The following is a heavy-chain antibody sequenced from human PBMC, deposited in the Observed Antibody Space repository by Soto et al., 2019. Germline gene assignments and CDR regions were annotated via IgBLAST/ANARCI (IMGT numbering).Heavy chain of an antibody. CDR3: ANLPTNDDSSGYYYDAFDI. CDR2: ISYDGSNK. D-gene: IGHD3-22*01. Sequence: GGSLRLSCAASGFTFSSYGMHWVHQAPGKGLEWVAVISYDGSNKYYADSVKGRFTISRDNSKNTMYLQMNSLRAEDTAVYYCANLPTNDDSSGYYYDAFDIWGQGTMVTVSS. J-gene: IGHJ3*02. V-gene: IGHV3-30*18. CDR1: GFTFSSYG.